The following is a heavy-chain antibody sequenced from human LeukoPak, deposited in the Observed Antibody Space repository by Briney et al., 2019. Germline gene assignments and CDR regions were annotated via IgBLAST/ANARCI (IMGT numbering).Heavy chain of an antibody. CDR2: INHSGST. D-gene: IGHD2-2*02. V-gene: IGHV4-34*01. CDR1: GGSFSGYY. Sequence: SETLSLTCAVYGGSFSGYYWSWIRQPPGKGLEWIGEINHSGSTNYNPSLKSRVTISVDTSKNQFSLKLSSVTAADTAVYYCARGRIVVVPAAILWGFDPWGQGTLVTVS. CDR3: ARGRIVVVPAAILWGFDP. J-gene: IGHJ5*02.